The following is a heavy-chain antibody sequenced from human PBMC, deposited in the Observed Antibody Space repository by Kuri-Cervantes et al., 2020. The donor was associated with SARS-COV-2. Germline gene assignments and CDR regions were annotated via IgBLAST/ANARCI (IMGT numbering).Heavy chain of an antibody. V-gene: IGHV3-30*02. Sequence: GGSLRLSCAASGFTFSSYGMHWVRQAPGKGLEWVAFIRHDGSNKYYADSVKGRFTISRDNSKNTLYLQMNSLRAEDTAVYYCAKDVNTIFGVVIPYYFDYWGQGTLVTVSS. D-gene: IGHD3-3*01. CDR2: IRHDGSNK. CDR3: AKDVNTIFGVVIPYYFDY. CDR1: GFTFSSYG. J-gene: IGHJ4*02.